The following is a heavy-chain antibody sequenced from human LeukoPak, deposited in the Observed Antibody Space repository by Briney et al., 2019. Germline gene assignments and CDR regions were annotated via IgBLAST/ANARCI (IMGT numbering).Heavy chain of an antibody. CDR2: IYYSGSST. Sequence: PSETLSLTCSVSGGSINSDYWSWVRQPPGKGLEWIGYIYYSGSSTNYNPSLKSRVTISVDRSKNQFSLKLKSVTAADTAVYYCARGGWPSLTVAGIYYFDYWGQGTLVTVSS. V-gene: IGHV4-59*08. D-gene: IGHD6-19*01. CDR1: GGSINSDY. J-gene: IGHJ4*02. CDR3: ARGGWPSLTVAGIYYFDY.